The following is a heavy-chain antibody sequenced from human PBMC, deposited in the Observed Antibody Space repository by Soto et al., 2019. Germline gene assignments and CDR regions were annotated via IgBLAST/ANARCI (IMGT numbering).Heavy chain of an antibody. CDR1: GFSLSTSGVG. D-gene: IGHD2-15*01. CDR3: AYLPCSGGSCYWFSFSGMDV. V-gene: IGHV2-5*02. Sequence: QITLKESGPTLVKPTQTLTLTCTFSGFSLSTSGVGVAWIRQPPGKALEWLALIYWDDDKRYRPSLESRPTITKDTSKNPVVLTLTNMDSVDTATYYCAYLPCSGGSCYWFSFSGMDVWGQGTTVTVSS. CDR2: IYWDDDK. J-gene: IGHJ6*02.